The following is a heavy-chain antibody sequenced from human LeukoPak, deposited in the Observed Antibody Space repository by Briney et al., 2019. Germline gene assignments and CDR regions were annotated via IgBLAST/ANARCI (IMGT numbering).Heavy chain of an antibody. V-gene: IGHV4-59*01. CDR1: GGSISSYY. Sequence: SETLSLTCTVSGGSISSYYWSWIRQPPGKGLEWIGYIYYSGSTNYNPSLKSRVTISVDTSKNQFSLKLRSVTAADTAVYYCARDSDFWSGYYYMDVWGKGTTVTVSS. D-gene: IGHD3-3*01. CDR3: ARDSDFWSGYYYMDV. CDR2: IYYSGST. J-gene: IGHJ6*03.